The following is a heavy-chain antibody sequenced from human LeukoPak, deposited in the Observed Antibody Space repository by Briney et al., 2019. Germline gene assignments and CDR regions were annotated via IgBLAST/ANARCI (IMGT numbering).Heavy chain of an antibody. CDR2: IYHSGST. D-gene: IGHD3-22*01. Sequence: PSQTLSLTCAVSGGSISSGGYSWSWIRQPPGKGLEWSGYIYHSGSTYYNPSLKSRVTISVDRSKNQFSLKLSSVTAADTAVYYCARGNYYDSSGYYDYWGQGTLVTVSS. J-gene: IGHJ4*02. CDR1: GGSISSGGYS. CDR3: ARGNYYDSSGYYDY. V-gene: IGHV4-30-2*01.